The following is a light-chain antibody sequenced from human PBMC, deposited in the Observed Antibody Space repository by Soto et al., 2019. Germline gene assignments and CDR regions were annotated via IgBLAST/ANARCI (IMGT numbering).Light chain of an antibody. CDR1: QGISSY. Sequence: AIRMTQSPSSFSASTGARVTITCRASQGISSYLAWYQQKPGKAPKLLIYAASTLQSGVPSRFSGSGSGTDFTLTISCLQSEDFATYDCQQYYSYPLTFGPGTKVYIK. CDR3: QQYYSYPLT. CDR2: AAS. J-gene: IGKJ3*01. V-gene: IGKV1-8*01.